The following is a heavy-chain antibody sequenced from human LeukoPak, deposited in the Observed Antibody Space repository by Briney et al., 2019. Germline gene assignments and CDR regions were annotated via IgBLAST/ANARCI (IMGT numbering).Heavy chain of an antibody. D-gene: IGHD3-10*01. CDR2: IYYSGST. CDR3: ARDSGYYGSGSYSLFDY. CDR1: GGSISSSSYY. V-gene: IGHV4-39*02. Sequence: SETLSLTCTVSGGSISSSSYYWGWIRQPPGKGLEWIGSIYYSGSTYYNPSLKSRVTISVDTSKNQFSLKLSSVTAADTAVYYCARDSGYYGSGSYSLFDYWGQGTLVTVSS. J-gene: IGHJ4*02.